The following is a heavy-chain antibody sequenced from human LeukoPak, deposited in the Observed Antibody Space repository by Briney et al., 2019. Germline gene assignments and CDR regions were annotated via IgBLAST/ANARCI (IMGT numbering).Heavy chain of an antibody. J-gene: IGHJ4*02. CDR3: TRDHSRAEAD. D-gene: IGHD1-14*01. V-gene: IGHV3-7*01. Sequence: GGSLRLSCAASGFTFSGHWMSWVRQAPGKGLEWVANINQGGSDKYYVDSVKGRFTISRDNANNLLYLQMNSLRGEDTAVYYCTRDHSRAEADWGQGTLVTVSS. CDR1: GFTFSGHW. CDR2: INQGGSDK.